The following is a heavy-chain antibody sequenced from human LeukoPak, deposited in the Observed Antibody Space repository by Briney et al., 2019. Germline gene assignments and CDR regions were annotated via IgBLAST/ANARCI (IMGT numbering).Heavy chain of an antibody. CDR1: GGSISRGGYY. CDR2: IYYSGST. V-gene: IGHV4-31*01. D-gene: IGHD3-22*01. J-gene: IGHJ5*02. Sequence: SQTLSLTCTVSGGSISRGGYYWSWIRQHPGKGLEWSGYIYYSGSTYYNPSLKSQVTISVDTSKNQFPLKLSSVTAPATAVYYCARGPPPQYDSSGYQFDPWGQGTLVTVSS. CDR3: ARGPPPQYDSSGYQFDP.